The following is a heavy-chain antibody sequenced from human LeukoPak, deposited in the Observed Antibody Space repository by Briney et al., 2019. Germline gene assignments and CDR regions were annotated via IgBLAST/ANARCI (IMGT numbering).Heavy chain of an antibody. CDR3: ATLGEYYDSSGYYYN. Sequence: SETLSLTCAVYGGSFSGFYWSWIRQPPGKGLEWIGEINHSRSTYYNPSLKSRVTISADTSKNQFSLKVTSVAAADTAVYYCATLGEYYDSSGYYYNWGQGTLVTVSS. J-gene: IGHJ4*02. CDR2: INHSRST. D-gene: IGHD3-22*01. V-gene: IGHV4-34*01. CDR1: GGSFSGFY.